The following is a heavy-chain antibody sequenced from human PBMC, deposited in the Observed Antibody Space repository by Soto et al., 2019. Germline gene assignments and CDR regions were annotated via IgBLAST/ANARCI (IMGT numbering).Heavy chain of an antibody. V-gene: IGHV4-31*03. D-gene: IGHD6-13*01. CDR2: IYYSGST. J-gene: IGHJ4*02. CDR1: GGSISSGGYY. CDR3: ARLQGFIAAASRVFDY. Sequence: PSETLSLTCTVSGGSISSGGYYWSWIRQHPGKGLEWIGYIYYSGSTYYNPSLKSRVTISVDTSKNQFSLKLSSVTAADTAVYYCARLQGFIAAASRVFDYCGQGTRVPVSS.